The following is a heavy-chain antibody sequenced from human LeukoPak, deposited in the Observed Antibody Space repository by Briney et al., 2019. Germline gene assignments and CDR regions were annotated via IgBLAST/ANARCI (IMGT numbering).Heavy chain of an antibody. V-gene: IGHV1-69*13. CDR3: ARVPTVIRKYHFDY. CDR2: IIPIFGTA. D-gene: IGHD4-11*01. J-gene: IGHJ4*02. CDR1: GGTFSSYA. Sequence: ASVKVSCKASGGTFSSYAISRVRQAPGQGLEWMGGIIPIFGTANYAQKFQGRVTITADESTSTAYMELSSLRSEDTAVYYCARVPTVIRKYHFDYWGQGTLVTVSS.